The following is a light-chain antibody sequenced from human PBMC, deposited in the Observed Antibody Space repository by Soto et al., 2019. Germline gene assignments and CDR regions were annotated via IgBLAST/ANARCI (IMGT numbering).Light chain of an antibody. CDR2: EVS. Sequence: QSALTQPASVSGSPGQSITISCTGTSSDVGGYNYVSWYQQHPGKAPKLMIYEVSNRPSGVSNRFSGSKSGNTASLTISGLHAADEAAYYCSSYTSSSTRVFGGGTKVTVL. CDR3: SSYTSSSTRV. V-gene: IGLV2-14*01. J-gene: IGLJ3*02. CDR1: SSDVGGYNY.